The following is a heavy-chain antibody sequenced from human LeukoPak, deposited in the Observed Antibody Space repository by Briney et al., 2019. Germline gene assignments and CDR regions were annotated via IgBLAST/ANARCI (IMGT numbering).Heavy chain of an antibody. CDR1: GGTFSSYA. CDR3: ARDLWGAAAGLDY. V-gene: IGHV1-69*04. J-gene: IGHJ4*02. CDR2: IIPILGIA. Sequence: GSSVKVSCKASGGTFSSYAISWVRQAPGQGLEWMGRIIPILGIANYAQKFQGRVTITADKSTSTAYMELSSLRSEDTAVYYCARDLWGAAAGLDYWGQGTLVTVSS. D-gene: IGHD6-13*01.